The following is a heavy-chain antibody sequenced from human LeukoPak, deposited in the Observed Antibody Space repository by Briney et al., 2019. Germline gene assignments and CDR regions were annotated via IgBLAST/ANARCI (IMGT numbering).Heavy chain of an antibody. CDR3: ARGYYYHM. CDR2: IYADGSS. D-gene: IGHD3-22*01. V-gene: IGHV4-61*02. Sequence: SSETLSLTCTVSGGSVSSDNSYWNWIRQPAGEGLEWIGRIYADGSSTYNPSLKSRVTISVDSSKNQFSLRLSSMTAADTAVYYCARGYYYHMWGQETPVTVSS. CDR1: GGSVSSDNSY. J-gene: IGHJ4*02.